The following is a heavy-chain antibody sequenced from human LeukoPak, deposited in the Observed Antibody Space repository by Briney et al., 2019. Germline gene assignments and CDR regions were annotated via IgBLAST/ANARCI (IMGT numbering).Heavy chain of an antibody. CDR2: ISSSGSSI. V-gene: IGHV3-11*04. D-gene: IGHD3-3*01. CDR3: ERDFSDFWSGYGIDP. J-gene: IGHJ5*02. Sequence: GGSLRLSCAASGFTFSDYYMSWIRQAPGKGLEWVSSISSSGSSIYYADSVKGRFTISRDNAKNSLYLQMNSLRAEDTAVYYCERDFSDFWSGYGIDPWGQGTLVTVSS. CDR1: GFTFSDYY.